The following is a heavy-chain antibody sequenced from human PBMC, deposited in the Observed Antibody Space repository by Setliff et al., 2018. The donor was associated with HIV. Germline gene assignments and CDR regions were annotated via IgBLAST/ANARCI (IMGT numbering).Heavy chain of an antibody. Sequence: PSETLSLTCAVFGGSFTDIGGSFTDYYWIWIRQPPGKGLEWIGSIYFSGSTYYNPSLKSRVTISVDTSKSQFSLRLTSVTAADTAIYYCARQVSIPGVAITPVDYWGQGALVTVSS. D-gene: IGHD5-12*01. CDR1: GGSFTDIGGSFTDYY. J-gene: IGHJ4*02. CDR3: ARQVSIPGVAITPVDY. CDR2: IYFSGST. V-gene: IGHV4-39*01.